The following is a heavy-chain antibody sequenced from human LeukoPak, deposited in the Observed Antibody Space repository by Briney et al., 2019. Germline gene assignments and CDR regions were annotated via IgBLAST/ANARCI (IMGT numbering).Heavy chain of an antibody. Sequence: ASVKVSCKASGYTFTSYDMPWVRQAPGQGLEWMGIINPSGGSTSYAQKFQGRVTMTSDTSTSTVYMELSSLRSEDKAVYYCGRGDSSGDFDYWGQGTLVTVSS. CDR2: INPSGGST. CDR3: GRGDSSGDFDY. D-gene: IGHD3-22*01. V-gene: IGHV1-46*01. CDR1: GYTFTSYD. J-gene: IGHJ4*02.